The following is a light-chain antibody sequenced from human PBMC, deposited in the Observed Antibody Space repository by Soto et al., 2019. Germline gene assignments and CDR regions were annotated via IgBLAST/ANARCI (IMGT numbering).Light chain of an antibody. CDR1: QGTRFD. J-gene: IGKJ3*01. Sequence: QMTQFPSSLSASVGDTVTITCRASQGTRFDLAWYKQKPGKAPNLLIYGASTLQTGVPSRFSGSGSGTVFTLTISSLQPEDFATYYCLQDYNYPRTFGPGTKVDIK. CDR3: LQDYNYPRT. CDR2: GAS. V-gene: IGKV1-6*01.